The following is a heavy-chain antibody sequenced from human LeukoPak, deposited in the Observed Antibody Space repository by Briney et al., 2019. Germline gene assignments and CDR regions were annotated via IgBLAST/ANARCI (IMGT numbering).Heavy chain of an antibody. J-gene: IGHJ4*02. V-gene: IGHV3-74*01. D-gene: IGHD3-22*01. CDR3: TRDYYDSSGYYYLPDY. Sequence: GGSLRLSCAASGFXFSTYWMHWVRQAPGKGLVWVSRISTDGSSTSYAGSAKGRFTISRDNAKNTLYLQMNGLRAEDTAVYYCTRDYYDSSGYYYLPDYWGQGTLVTVSS. CDR2: ISTDGSST. CDR1: GFXFSTYW.